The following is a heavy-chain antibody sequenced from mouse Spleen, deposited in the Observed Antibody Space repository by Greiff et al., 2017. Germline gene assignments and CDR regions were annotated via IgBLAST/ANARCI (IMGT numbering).Heavy chain of an antibody. CDR1: GFTFSSYA. CDR3: ASDGYYGAWFAY. D-gene: IGHD2-3*01. J-gene: IGHJ3*01. V-gene: IGHV5-9-3*01. Sequence: EVQLVESGGGLVKLGGSLKLSCAASGFTFSSYAMSWVRQTPEKRLEWVATISSGGGNTYYPDSVKGRFTISRDNAKNTLYLQMSSLKSEDTAMYYCASDGYYGAWFAYWGQGTLVTVSA. CDR2: ISSGGGNT.